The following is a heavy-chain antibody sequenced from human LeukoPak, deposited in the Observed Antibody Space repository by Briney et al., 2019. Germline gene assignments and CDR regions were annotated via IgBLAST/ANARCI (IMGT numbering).Heavy chain of an antibody. D-gene: IGHD3-3*01. CDR2: IIPIFGTA. CDR1: GGTFSSYA. V-gene: IGHV1-69*05. J-gene: IGHJ3*02. Sequence: ASVKVSCKASGGTFSSYAISWVRQAPGQGLEWMGRIIPIFGTANYAQKFQGRVTITTDESTSTAYMELSSLRSEDTAVYYCARQDDFWSGYYLAAFDIWGQGTMVTVPS. CDR3: ARQDDFWSGYYLAAFDI.